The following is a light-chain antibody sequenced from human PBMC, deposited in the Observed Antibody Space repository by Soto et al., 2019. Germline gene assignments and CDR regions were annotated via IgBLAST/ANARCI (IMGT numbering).Light chain of an antibody. J-gene: IGLJ6*01. CDR1: TSNIGTFY. Sequence: QSVLTQPPSASSTPGQTVTISCSGSTSNIGTFYVYWYHHLPGTAPKLLIYIGDQRASGVSDRFSGSKSGTSASLAISGLRSDDEADYYCSAWDDNLNAYVFGSGTKLIVL. V-gene: IGLV1-47*02. CDR2: IGD. CDR3: SAWDDNLNAYV.